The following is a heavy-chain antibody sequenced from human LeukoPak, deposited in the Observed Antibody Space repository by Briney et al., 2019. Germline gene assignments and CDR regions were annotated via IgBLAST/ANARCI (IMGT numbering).Heavy chain of an antibody. J-gene: IGHJ4*02. CDR3: ARLTGYSNYGRFDY. CDR1: GGSFSGYY. V-gene: IGHV4-34*01. CDR2: INHSGST. D-gene: IGHD4-11*01. Sequence: SEXLSXTCAVYGGSFSGYYWSWIRQPPGKGLEWIGEINHSGSTNYNPSLKTRVTISVDTSKNQFSLKLSSVTAADTAVYYCARLTGYSNYGRFDYWGQGTLVTVSS.